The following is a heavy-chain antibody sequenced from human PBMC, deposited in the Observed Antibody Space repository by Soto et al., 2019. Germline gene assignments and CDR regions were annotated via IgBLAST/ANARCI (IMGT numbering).Heavy chain of an antibody. D-gene: IGHD3-22*01. CDR1: GGSISSGGYY. CDR3: ARGLYDSSGYYFDY. Sequence: SETLSLTCTVSGGSISSGGYYWIWIRQPPGKGLEWIGYIYYSGSTYYNPSLKSRVTISVDTSKNQFSPKLSSVTAADTAVYYCARGLYDSSGYYFDYWGQGTLVTVSS. CDR2: IYYSGST. V-gene: IGHV4-30-4*01. J-gene: IGHJ4*02.